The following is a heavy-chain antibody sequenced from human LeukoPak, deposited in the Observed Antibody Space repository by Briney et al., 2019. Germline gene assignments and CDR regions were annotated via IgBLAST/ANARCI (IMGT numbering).Heavy chain of an antibody. D-gene: IGHD2-21*02. CDR2: IYYSGST. J-gene: IGHJ5*02. Sequence: PSETLSLTCTVSGGFISSGDYYWSWIGQPPGKGLEWIGYIYYSGSTYYNPSLKSRVNQSVETSKNQFSVKLSYVNAADKAVYYCARVRGVTEWFDPWGQGTLVTVSS. CDR1: GGFISSGDYY. CDR3: ARVRGVTEWFDP. V-gene: IGHV4-30-4*08.